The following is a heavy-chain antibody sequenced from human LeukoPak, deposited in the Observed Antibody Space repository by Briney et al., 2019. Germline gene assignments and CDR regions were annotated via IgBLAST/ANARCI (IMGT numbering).Heavy chain of an antibody. CDR3: ARGRGRGYSYGYQDY. CDR1: GGSFSGYY. J-gene: IGHJ4*02. Sequence: PSETLSLTCAVYGGSFSGYYWSWIRQPPGKGLEWIGEINHSGSTNYNPSLRSRVTILVDTSKNQFSLKLSSVTAADTAVYYCARGRGRGYSYGYQDYWGQGTLVTVSS. CDR2: INHSGST. D-gene: IGHD5-18*01. V-gene: IGHV4-34*01.